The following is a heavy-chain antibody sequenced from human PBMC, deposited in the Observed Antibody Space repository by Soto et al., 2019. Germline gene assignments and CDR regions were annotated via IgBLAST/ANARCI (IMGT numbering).Heavy chain of an antibody. CDR2: ISGSGGST. V-gene: IGHV3-23*01. CDR3: AKDGYCTNGVCSGDAFAI. D-gene: IGHD2-8*01. Sequence: EVQLLESGGGLVQPGGSLRLSCAASGFTFSSYAMSWVRQAPGKGLEWVSAISGSGGSTYYADSVKGRFTISRDNSKNTLYLQLNSPRAVDTGLYYGAKDGYCTNGVCSGDAFAIWGQGTMVTVSS. CDR1: GFTFSSYA. J-gene: IGHJ3*02.